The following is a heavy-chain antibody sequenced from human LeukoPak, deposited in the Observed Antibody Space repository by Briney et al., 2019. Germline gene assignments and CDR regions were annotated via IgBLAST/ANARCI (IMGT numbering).Heavy chain of an antibody. CDR1: GGTFSSYA. CDR2: IIPILGIA. J-gene: IGHJ4*02. D-gene: IGHD1-20*01. CDR3: ARVAVLITGFYYFDY. Sequence: SVKVSCKASGGTFSSYAISWVRQAPGQGLEWMGRIIPILGIANYAQKFQGRVTITADKSTSTAYMELSSLRSEDTAVYYCARVAVLITGFYYFDYWGQGTLVTVSS. V-gene: IGHV1-69*04.